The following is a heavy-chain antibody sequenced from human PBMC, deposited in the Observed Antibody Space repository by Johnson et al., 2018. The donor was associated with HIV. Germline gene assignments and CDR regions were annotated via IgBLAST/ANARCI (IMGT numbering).Heavy chain of an antibody. Sequence: QVQLMESGGGVVQPGRSLRLSCAASGLTFSSYAMHWVRQAPGKGLEWVAVISYDGSNKYYADSVKGRFTISRDNSKNTLYLQMNSLRVEDTALYYCAKETHYITPNDWDAVDIWGQ. J-gene: IGHJ3*02. CDR1: GLTFSSYA. CDR2: ISYDGSNK. V-gene: IGHV3-30*04. CDR3: AKETHYITPNDWDAVDI. D-gene: IGHD3-9*01.